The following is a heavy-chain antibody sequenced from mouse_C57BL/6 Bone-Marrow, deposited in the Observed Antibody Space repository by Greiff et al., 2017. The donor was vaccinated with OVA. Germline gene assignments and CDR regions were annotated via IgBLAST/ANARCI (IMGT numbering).Heavy chain of an antibody. D-gene: IGHD1-2*01. CDR2: IYPGSGNT. Sequence: QVQLQQSGAELVRPGASVKLSCKASGYTFTDYYINWVKQRPGQGLEWIARIYPGSGNTYYNEKFKGKATLTAEKSSSTAYMQLSSLTSEDSAVYFCARGYHAMDYWGQGTSVTVS. CDR3: ARGYHAMDY. J-gene: IGHJ4*01. CDR1: GYTFTDYY. V-gene: IGHV1-76*01.